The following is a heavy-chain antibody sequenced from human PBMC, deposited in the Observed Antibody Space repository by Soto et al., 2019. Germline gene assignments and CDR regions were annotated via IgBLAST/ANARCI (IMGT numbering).Heavy chain of an antibody. J-gene: IGHJ4*02. CDR2: IYYSGST. V-gene: IGHV4-30-4*01. CDR1: GGSISSGDYY. CDR3: ASRHSSPYLDY. Sequence: PSETLSLTCTVSGGSISSGDYYWSWIRQPPGKGLEWIGSIYYSGSTYYNPSLKSRVTISVDTSKNQFSLKLNSVTAADTAVHYCASRHSSPYLDYWGQGTLVTVSS. D-gene: IGHD6-13*01.